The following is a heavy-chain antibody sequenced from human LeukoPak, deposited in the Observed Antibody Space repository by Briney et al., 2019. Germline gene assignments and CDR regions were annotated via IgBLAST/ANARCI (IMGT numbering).Heavy chain of an antibody. J-gene: IGHJ3*02. V-gene: IGHV1-69*04. D-gene: IGHD3-3*01. CDR3: ARGRQNYDFWSGYSHDAFDI. CDR1: GGTFSSYA. Sequence: ASVKASCKASGGTFSSYAISWVRQAPGQGLEWMGRIIPILGIANYAQKFQGRVTITADKSTSTAYMELSSLRSEDTAVYYCARGRQNYDFWSGYSHDAFDIWGQGTRVTVSS. CDR2: IIPILGIA.